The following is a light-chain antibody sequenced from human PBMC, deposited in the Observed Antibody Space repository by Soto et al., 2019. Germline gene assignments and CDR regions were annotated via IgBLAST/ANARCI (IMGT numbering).Light chain of an antibody. V-gene: IGLV2-8*01. CDR2: EVN. J-gene: IGLJ1*01. CDR1: NSEVGSYNF. Sequence: QSVLTQPPSASGSPGQSVTISCTGANSEVGSYNFVSWYQQHPGRAPKLLIYEVNKRPSGVPDRFSGSKSGNTASLTVSGLQAEDEADYYCSSYAGTNTRYLFGSGTKVTVL. CDR3: SSYAGTNTRYL.